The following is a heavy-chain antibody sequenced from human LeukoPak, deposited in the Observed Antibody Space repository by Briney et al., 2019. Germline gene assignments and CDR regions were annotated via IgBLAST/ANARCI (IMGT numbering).Heavy chain of an antibody. V-gene: IGHV3-7*05. J-gene: IGHJ4*02. CDR1: GFTFSNYA. CDR3: ARLKWAYYFDY. Sequence: PGGSLRLSCAASGFTFSNYAMSWVRDAPGKGLEWVANIKQDGSEKYYVDSVKGRFTISRDNAKNTLYLQMNSQRAEDTAVYYCARLKWAYYFDYWGQGTLVTVSS. D-gene: IGHD2-15*01. CDR2: IKQDGSEK.